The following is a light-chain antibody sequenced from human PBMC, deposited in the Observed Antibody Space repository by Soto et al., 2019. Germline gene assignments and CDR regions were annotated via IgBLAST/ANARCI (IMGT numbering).Light chain of an antibody. CDR2: SAS. CDR1: QSINNRY. V-gene: IGKV3-20*01. J-gene: IGKJ3*01. Sequence: EIVLTQSPGTLSLSPGERATLSCRASQSINNRYLAWYQQQPGQAPRLLIYSASSRATGIPDRFSGSGSGTDFTPTISRLEPEDFAVYYCQQFGSSPGFTFGPGTKVDIK. CDR3: QQFGSSPGFT.